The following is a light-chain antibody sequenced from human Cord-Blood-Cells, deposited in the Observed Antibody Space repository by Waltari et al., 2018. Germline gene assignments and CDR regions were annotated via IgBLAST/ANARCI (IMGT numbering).Light chain of an antibody. Sequence: DIQMTQSPSSLSASVGDRVTITCRASQGISNYLAWYQQKPGKVPKLLIYSASTLQSGFSSRFSGSGSGTDFTLTISSLQPEDVATYYCQKYNSALWTFGQGTKVEIK. CDR2: SAS. J-gene: IGKJ1*01. CDR1: QGISNY. V-gene: IGKV1-27*01. CDR3: QKYNSALWT.